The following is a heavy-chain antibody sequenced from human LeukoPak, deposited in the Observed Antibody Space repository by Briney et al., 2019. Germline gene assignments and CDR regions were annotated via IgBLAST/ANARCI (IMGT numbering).Heavy chain of an antibody. CDR3: VVGSSCCYTHGFYFDY. CDR2: ISTDGDSV. CDR1: GFTFSDYF. J-gene: IGHJ4*02. Sequence: GGPLRLSCAASGFTFSDYFMTWIRQTPGKGLEWISYISTDGDSVYYADSVRGRFTISRDNAKNSLYLQMTFLRAEDTAVYYCVVGSSCCYTHGFYFDYWGQGALVTVSS. D-gene: IGHD3-22*01. V-gene: IGHV3-11*04.